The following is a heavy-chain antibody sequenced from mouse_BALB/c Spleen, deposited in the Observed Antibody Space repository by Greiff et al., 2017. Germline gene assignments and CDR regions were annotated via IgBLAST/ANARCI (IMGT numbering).Heavy chain of an antibody. D-gene: IGHD2-14*01. CDR2: ISSGGSYT. CDR1: GFTFSSYA. CDR3: ARQDYRYDGYFDV. V-gene: IGHV5-9-3*01. J-gene: IGHJ1*01. Sequence: EVMLMESGGGLVKPGGSLKLSCAASGFTFSSYAMSWVRQTPEKRQEWVATISSGGSYTYYPDSVKGRFTISRDNAKNTLYLQMSSLRSEDTAMYYCARQDYRYDGYFDVWGAGTTVTVSS.